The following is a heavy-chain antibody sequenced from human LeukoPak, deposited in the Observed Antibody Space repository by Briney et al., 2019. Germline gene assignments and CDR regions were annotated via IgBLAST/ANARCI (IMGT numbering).Heavy chain of an antibody. V-gene: IGHV4-4*02. J-gene: IGHJ6*02. D-gene: IGHD5-24*01. CDR1: GGSITTTNW. CDR2: VHLNGAT. Sequence: SGTLSLTCAVSGGSITTTNWWSWVRQPPGKGLEWIGEVHLNGATNYNPSLESRFSMSIDKSNNHLSLEVTSVTAADTAVYYCARLNRDVYNSWYYGMDVWGQGTTVTVSS. CDR3: ARLNRDVYNSWYYGMDV.